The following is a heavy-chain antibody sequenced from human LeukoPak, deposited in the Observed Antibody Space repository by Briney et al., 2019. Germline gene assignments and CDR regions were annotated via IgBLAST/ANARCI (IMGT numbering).Heavy chain of an antibody. D-gene: IGHD6-19*01. CDR1: GGSISSYF. J-gene: IGHJ4*02. CDR3: ARGPSAVGGGKIDY. Sequence: SETLSLTCTVSGGSISSYFWSWIRQPPGKGLEWSGYLYYSGSTNYNPSLKSRVTISVDTSKNQFSLKLTSVTAADTAVYYCARGPSAVGGGKIDYWGQGTLVTVSS. CDR2: LYYSGST. V-gene: IGHV4-59*01.